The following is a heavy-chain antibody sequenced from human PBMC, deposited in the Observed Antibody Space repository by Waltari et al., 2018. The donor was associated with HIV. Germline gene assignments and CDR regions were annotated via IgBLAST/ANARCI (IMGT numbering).Heavy chain of an antibody. V-gene: IGHV3-7*01. CDR3: AADLYGVYFDY. CDR2: IKGDGSEK. Sequence: EVQLVESGGGLVQPGGSLRLSCAGSGFTFSGFWMTWVRQTPGKGLDWVANIKGDGSEKYYVDSVKGRVTISRDNAKNLLYLEMNSLRVEDTAVYYCAADLYGVYFDYWGQGTLVTVSS. D-gene: IGHD3-16*01. CDR1: GFTFSGFW. J-gene: IGHJ4*02.